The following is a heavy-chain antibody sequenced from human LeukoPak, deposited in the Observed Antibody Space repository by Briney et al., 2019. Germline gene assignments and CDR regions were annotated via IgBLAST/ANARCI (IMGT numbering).Heavy chain of an antibody. D-gene: IGHD5-18*01. CDR2: ISGTGGST. CDR1: GFTFSSYA. CDR3: AARNTAMAQYYFDY. Sequence: PGGSLRLSCAASGFTFSSYAMSWVRQAPGKGLEWVSAISGTGGSTYYADSVKGRFTISRDNSKNTLYLQMNSLRAEDTAVYYRAARNTAMAQYYFDYWGQGTLVTVSS. J-gene: IGHJ4*02. V-gene: IGHV3-23*01.